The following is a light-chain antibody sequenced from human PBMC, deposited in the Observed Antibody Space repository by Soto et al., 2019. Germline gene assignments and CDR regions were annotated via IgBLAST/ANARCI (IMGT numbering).Light chain of an antibody. CDR3: QQYGISPT. CDR2: DVS. J-gene: IGKJ1*01. CDR1: HSVTSNY. Sequence: EIVLTQSPGTLSLSPGERATLSCRSSHSVTSNYLAWYQQKPGQAPRLLIYDVSSRATGIPDRFSGSGSGTHLTLTISRLEPVDFAVYYCQQYGISPTFGQGTKVEI. V-gene: IGKV3-20*01.